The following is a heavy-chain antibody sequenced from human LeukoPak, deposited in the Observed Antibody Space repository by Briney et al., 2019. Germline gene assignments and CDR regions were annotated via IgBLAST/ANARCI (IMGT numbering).Heavy chain of an antibody. D-gene: IGHD6-13*01. CDR3: ARWSSWVDS. V-gene: IGHV4-39*01. Sequence: SETLSLTCIVSGGSISSRSYYWAWIRQSPGKGLEWIGNIYSDGSTYYSPSLKSRVTISVDTSKKQVSLKLSSVAAADTAGYYCARWSSWVDSWGQGTLVTVSS. CDR2: IYSDGST. CDR1: GGSISSRSYY. J-gene: IGHJ4*02.